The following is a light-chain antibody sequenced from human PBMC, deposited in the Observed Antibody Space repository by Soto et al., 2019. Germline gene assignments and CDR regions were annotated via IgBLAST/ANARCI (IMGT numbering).Light chain of an antibody. Sequence: IQMTQSPSSLSASVGDRVTITCRASQSISRYLNWYQQKPGKAPKLLIYAASSLHSGVPSKFRGSGSGTDFTLTISSLQPENFATYYCQHDTFGQGTLLEI. CDR2: AAS. V-gene: IGKV1-39*01. J-gene: IGKJ5*01. CDR3: QHDT. CDR1: QSISRY.